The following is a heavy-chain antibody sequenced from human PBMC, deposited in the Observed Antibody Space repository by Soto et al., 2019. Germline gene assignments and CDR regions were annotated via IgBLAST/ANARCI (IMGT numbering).Heavy chain of an antibody. D-gene: IGHD3-10*01. CDR1: GFTFSSYA. J-gene: IGHJ3*02. Sequence: QPVGSLRLSCAASGFTFSSYAMSWVRQAPGKGLEWVSAISGSGGSTYYADSVKGRFTISRDNSKNTLYLQMNSLRAEDTAVYYCANLWFGELSHAFDIWGQGTMVTVSS. V-gene: IGHV3-23*01. CDR3: ANLWFGELSHAFDI. CDR2: ISGSGGST.